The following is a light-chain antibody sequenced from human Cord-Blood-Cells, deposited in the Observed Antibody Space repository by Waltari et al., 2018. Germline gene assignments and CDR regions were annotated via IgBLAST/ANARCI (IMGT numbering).Light chain of an antibody. CDR2: DVS. V-gene: IGLV2-11*01. CDR3: CSYAGSYLNWV. J-gene: IGLJ3*02. CDR1: SSDVGGYNY. Sequence: QSALTQPRSVSGSPGQSVTISCTGTSSDVGGYNYVSWYQQHPGKAPKLMIYDVSKRPSGVPDRFPGSTSGNTASLTISGLQAEDEADYYCCSYAGSYLNWVFGGGTKLTVL.